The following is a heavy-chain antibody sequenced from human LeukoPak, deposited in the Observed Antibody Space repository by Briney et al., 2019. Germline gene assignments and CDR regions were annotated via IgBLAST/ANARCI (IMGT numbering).Heavy chain of an antibody. D-gene: IGHD4-23*01. CDR2: IYSGGST. CDR1: GFTVSSNY. V-gene: IGHV3-53*01. CDR3: ATPDRGYGGIFDY. J-gene: IGHJ4*02. Sequence: PGGSLRLSCAASGFTVSSNYMSWVRQAPGKGLEWVSVIYSGGSTYYADSVKGRFTISRDNSRNTLYLQMHSLRAEDTAVYYCATPDRGYGGIFDYWGQGTLVTVSS.